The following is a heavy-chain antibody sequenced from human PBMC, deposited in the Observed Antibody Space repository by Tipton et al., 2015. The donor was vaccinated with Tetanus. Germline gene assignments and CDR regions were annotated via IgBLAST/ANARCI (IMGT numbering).Heavy chain of an antibody. J-gene: IGHJ4*02. D-gene: IGHD1-26*01. CDR3: ARAEVGADLILDY. CDR1: GGSISSYY. V-gene: IGHV4-59*01. Sequence: LRLSCTVSGGSISSYYWSWIRQPPGKGLEWIGYIYYSGSTNYNPSLKSRVTISVDTSKNQFSLKLSSVTAADTAVYYCARAEVGADLILDYWGQGTLVTVSS. CDR2: IYYSGST.